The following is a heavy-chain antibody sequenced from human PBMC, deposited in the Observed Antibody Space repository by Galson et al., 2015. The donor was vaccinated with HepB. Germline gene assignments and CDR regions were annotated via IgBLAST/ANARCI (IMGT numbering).Heavy chain of an antibody. J-gene: IGHJ6*02. CDR1: GYSFTSYW. D-gene: IGHD2-15*01. CDR2: IDPSDSYT. V-gene: IGHV5-10-1*01. CDR3: ARSPPDCSGGSCYVRFDYYYGMDV. Sequence: QSGAEVKKPGESLRISCKGSGYSFTSYWISWVRQMPGKGLEWMGRIDPSDSYTNYSPSFQGHVTISADKSISTAYLQWSSLKASDTAMYYCARSPPDCSGGSCYVRFDYYYGMDVWGQGTTVTVSS.